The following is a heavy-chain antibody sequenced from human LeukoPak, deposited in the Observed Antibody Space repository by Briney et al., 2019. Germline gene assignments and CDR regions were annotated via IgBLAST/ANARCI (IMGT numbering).Heavy chain of an antibody. CDR2: IIPIFGTA. Sequence: SVKVSCKASGGTFSSYAISWVRQAPGQGLEWMGRIIPIFGTANYAQKFQGRVTITADKSTSTAYMELSSLRSEDTAVYYCARGGYCSSTSCRLYYYYYYMDVWGKGTTVTISS. CDR1: GGTFSSYA. V-gene: IGHV1-69*06. D-gene: IGHD2-2*01. CDR3: ARGGYCSSTSCRLYYYYYYMDV. J-gene: IGHJ6*03.